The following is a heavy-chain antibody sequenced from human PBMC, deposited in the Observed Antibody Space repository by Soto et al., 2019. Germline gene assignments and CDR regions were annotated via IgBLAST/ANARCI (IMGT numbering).Heavy chain of an antibody. J-gene: IGHJ1*01. CDR3: ARGVQGTAKP. V-gene: IGHV3-11*01. CDR2: ISVSGYTT. D-gene: IGHD2-21*02. Sequence: QVQLVESGGGLVKPGGSLRLSCAASGFTFSDFYMSWIRQAPGKGLEWVSYISVSGYTTGYADSVKDRFTISRDNAKNSLHLQLNSLRAEDTAVYYCARGVQGTAKPWGQGTLVTVSS. CDR1: GFTFSDFY.